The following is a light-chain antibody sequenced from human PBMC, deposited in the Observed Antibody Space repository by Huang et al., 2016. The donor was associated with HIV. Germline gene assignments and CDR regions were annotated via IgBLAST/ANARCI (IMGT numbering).Light chain of an antibody. V-gene: IGKV2-28*01. CDR3: MQALQTPRT. CDR2: WSS. Sequence: IVITQSPLSLPVTPGEPASISCRSSQSLLHSHGYHYLDWYRQKPGQAPQLLISWSSIRASGVPDRFSGSGSVTDFTLKISRVEAEEVGIYFCMQALQTPRTFGQGTRLEIK. J-gene: IGKJ5*01. CDR1: QSLLHSHGYHY.